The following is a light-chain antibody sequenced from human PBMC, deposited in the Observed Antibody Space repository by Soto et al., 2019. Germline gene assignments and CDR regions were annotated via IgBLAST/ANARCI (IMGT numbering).Light chain of an antibody. CDR2: EVS. J-gene: IGLJ1*01. CDR1: SSDVGAYDF. CDR3: SSYTSSSTRV. Sequence: QSALTEPASLYGSPGQSITISCTGTSSDVGAYDFVSWYQQHPDKAPKLMIYEVSNRPSGVSNRFSGSKSVNTATLTISGLQAEDEADYYCSSYTSSSTRVFGTGTKVTVL. V-gene: IGLV2-14*03.